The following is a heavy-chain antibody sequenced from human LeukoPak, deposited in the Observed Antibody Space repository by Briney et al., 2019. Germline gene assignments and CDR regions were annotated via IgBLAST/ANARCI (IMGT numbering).Heavy chain of an antibody. Sequence: PSETLSLTCAVYGGSFSGYYWSWIRQPPGKGLEWIGYIYDSGSTNYNPSLKSRVTISVDTSKNQFSLKLSSVTAADTAVFYCVSLTTADAFDIWGQGTMVTVSS. D-gene: IGHD3-22*01. J-gene: IGHJ3*02. CDR1: GGSFSGYY. V-gene: IGHV4-59*01. CDR2: IYDSGST. CDR3: VSLTTADAFDI.